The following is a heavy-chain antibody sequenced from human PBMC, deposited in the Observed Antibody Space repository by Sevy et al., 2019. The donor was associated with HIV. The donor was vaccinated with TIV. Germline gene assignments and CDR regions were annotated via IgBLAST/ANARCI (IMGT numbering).Heavy chain of an antibody. J-gene: IGHJ6*02. Sequence: GGSLRLSCAASGFTVSSNYMSWVRQAPGKGLEWVSVIYSGGSTYYADSVKGRFTIPMDNSKNTLYLQMNSLRAEDTAVYYCAREWDYDYVWGSYRSSHYSYGMDVWGQGTTVTVSS. V-gene: IGHV3-53*01. CDR3: AREWDYDYVWGSYRSSHYSYGMDV. D-gene: IGHD3-16*02. CDR1: GFTVSSNY. CDR2: IYSGGST.